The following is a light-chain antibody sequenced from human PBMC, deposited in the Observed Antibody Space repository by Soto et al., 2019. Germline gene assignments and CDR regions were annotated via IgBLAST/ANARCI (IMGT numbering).Light chain of an antibody. Sequence: DIQLTQSPSFLSASVGDRVTITCRASQGISSYLAWYQQKPGKAPKLLIYAASTLQSEVPSRFSGSGSGTDFTLTITSLQPEDFATYYCQQSYGTPITFGQGTRLEI. CDR1: QGISSY. V-gene: IGKV1-39*01. J-gene: IGKJ5*01. CDR3: QQSYGTPIT. CDR2: AAS.